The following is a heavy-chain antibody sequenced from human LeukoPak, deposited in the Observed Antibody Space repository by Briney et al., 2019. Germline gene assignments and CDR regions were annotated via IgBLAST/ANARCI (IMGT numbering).Heavy chain of an antibody. J-gene: IGHJ6*02. CDR3: ARGRVNYPYYGMDV. D-gene: IGHD3-22*01. CDR2: MNPNSGNT. Sequence: ASVKVSCKASGYTFTSYDINWVRQATGQGLEWMGWMNPNSGNTGYAQKFQGRDTMTRNTSISTAYMELSSLRSEDTAVYYCARGRVNYPYYGMDVWGQGTTVTVSS. V-gene: IGHV1-8*01. CDR1: GYTFTSYD.